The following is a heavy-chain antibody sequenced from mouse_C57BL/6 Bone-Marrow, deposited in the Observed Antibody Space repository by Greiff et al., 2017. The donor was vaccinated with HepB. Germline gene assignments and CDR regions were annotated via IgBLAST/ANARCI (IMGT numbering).Heavy chain of an antibody. V-gene: IGHV2-5*01. J-gene: IGHJ4*01. Sequence: VQLQQSGPGLVQPSQSLSITCTVSGFSLTSYGVHWVRQSPGKGLEWLGVIWRGGSTNYNAAFMSRLSITKDNSKSQVFFKMNSLQADDTAIYYCAKKGGYSNSYAMDYWGQGTSVTVSS. D-gene: IGHD2-5*01. CDR3: AKKGGYSNSYAMDY. CDR2: IWRGGST. CDR1: GFSLTSYG.